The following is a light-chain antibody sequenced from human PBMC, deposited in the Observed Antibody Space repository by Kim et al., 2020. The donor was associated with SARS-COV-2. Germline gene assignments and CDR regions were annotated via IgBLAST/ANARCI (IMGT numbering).Light chain of an antibody. CDR1: TLPKQY. V-gene: IGLV3-25*03. CDR3: QSADNTGPVV. J-gene: IGLJ2*01. Sequence: SYELTQPPSVSVSPGQTARITCSGDTLPKQYVYWYQQKPGQAPVLVIYQDTERPSGIPERFSGSSSGTTVTLTITRVQAEDEADYYCQSADNTGPVVFGGGTQLTVL. CDR2: QDT.